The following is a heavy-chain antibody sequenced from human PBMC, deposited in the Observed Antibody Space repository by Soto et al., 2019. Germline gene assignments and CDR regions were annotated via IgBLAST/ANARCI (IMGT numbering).Heavy chain of an antibody. V-gene: IGHV3-33*01. CDR1: GFTFSSYG. J-gene: IGHJ4*02. Sequence: GGSLRLSCAASGFTFSSYGMHWVRQAPGKGLEWVAVIWYDGSNKYYADSVRGRFTISRDNSKNTLYLQMNSLRAEDTAVYYCARDLDYVWGSYRSPAYWGQGTLVTVSS. CDR3: ARDLDYVWGSYRSPAY. D-gene: IGHD3-16*02. CDR2: IWYDGSNK.